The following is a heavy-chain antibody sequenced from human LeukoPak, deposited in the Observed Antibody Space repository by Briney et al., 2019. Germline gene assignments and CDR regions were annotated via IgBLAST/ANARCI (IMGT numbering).Heavy chain of an antibody. V-gene: IGHV3-30-3*01. CDR1: GFTFSSYA. D-gene: IGHD1-26*01. CDR2: ISYDGSNK. Sequence: GRSLRLSCAASGFTFSSYAMRWVRQAPGKGLEWVAVISYDGSNKYYADSVKGRFTISRDNSKNTLYLQMNSLRAEDTAVYYCARDRVGATDYFDYWGQGTLVTVSP. J-gene: IGHJ4*02. CDR3: ARDRVGATDYFDY.